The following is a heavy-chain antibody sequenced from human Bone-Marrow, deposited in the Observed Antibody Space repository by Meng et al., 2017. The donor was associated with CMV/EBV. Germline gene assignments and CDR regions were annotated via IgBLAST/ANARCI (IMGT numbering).Heavy chain of an antibody. CDR2: IIPILGIA. Sequence: SVKVSCKASGYIFTDYYMHWVRQAPGQGLEWMGGIIPILGIANYAQKFQGRVTITADKSTSTAYMELSSLRSEDTAVYYCARWASYDFWSGYYIALDVWGQGTTVTVSS. V-gene: IGHV1-69*10. CDR3: ARWASYDFWSGYYIALDV. J-gene: IGHJ6*02. D-gene: IGHD3-3*01. CDR1: GYIFTDYY.